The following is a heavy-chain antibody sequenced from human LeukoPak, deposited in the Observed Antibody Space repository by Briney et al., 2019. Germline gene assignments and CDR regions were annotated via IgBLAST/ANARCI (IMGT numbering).Heavy chain of an antibody. CDR2: IIPILGIA. CDR1: GGTFSSYA. J-gene: IGHJ5*02. D-gene: IGHD2-15*01. V-gene: IGHV1-69*04. CDR3: ARGGYCSGGSCYSRQDWFDP. Sequence: ASVKVSCKASGGTFSSYAISWVRQAPGQGLEWMGRIIPILGIANYAQKFQGRVTITADKSTSTAYMELSSLRSEDTAVYYCARGGYCSGGSCYSRQDWFDPWGQGTLVTVSS.